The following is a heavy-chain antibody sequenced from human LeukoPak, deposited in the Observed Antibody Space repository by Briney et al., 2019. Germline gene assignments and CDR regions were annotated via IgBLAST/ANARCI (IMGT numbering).Heavy chain of an antibody. CDR3: TKDLMTGFSSGWYLAY. Sequence: QAGGSLRLSCEGSGFSFNGYAMSWVRQAPGKGLEWVAVTGGSDDNTHYADSVKGRFSISRDTSENRLFLQMNSLRPDDSALYYCTKDLMTGFSSGWYLAYWGQGTLVTVSS. CDR2: TGGSDDNT. D-gene: IGHD6-19*01. CDR1: GFSFNGYA. V-gene: IGHV3-23*01. J-gene: IGHJ4*02.